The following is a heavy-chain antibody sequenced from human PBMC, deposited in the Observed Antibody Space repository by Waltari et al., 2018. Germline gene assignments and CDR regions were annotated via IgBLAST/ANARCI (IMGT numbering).Heavy chain of an antibody. D-gene: IGHD1-20*01. CDR1: GGSISSSSYY. J-gene: IGHJ5*02. CDR3: ARLGYNWNWLEENWFDP. CDR2: IYYSGST. V-gene: IGHV4-39*01. Sequence: QLQLQESGPGLVKPSETLSLTCTVSGGSISSSSYYWGWIRQPPGKGLEWIGSIYYSGSTYYNPSLKSRVTISVDTSKNQFSLKLSSVTAADTAVYYCARLGYNWNWLEENWFDPWGQGTLVTVSS.